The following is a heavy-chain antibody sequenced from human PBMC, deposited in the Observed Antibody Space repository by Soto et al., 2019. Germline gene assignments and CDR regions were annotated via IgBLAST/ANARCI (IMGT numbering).Heavy chain of an antibody. CDR2: SSYGGSNK. J-gene: IGHJ6*02. V-gene: IGHV3-30*18. CDR1: GFTFSAFG. Sequence: QMQLVESGGGVVQPGTSLTLSCVASGFTFSAFGMHWVRQAPGKGLEWVAISSYGGSNKYYGDSVQGRFTISRDNSRDTLYLQMNNLGDEDTAVYYCAKGPLRFPDYGDYAEYSYGMDVWGQGTTVTVSS. D-gene: IGHD4-17*01. CDR3: AKGPLRFPDYGDYAEYSYGMDV.